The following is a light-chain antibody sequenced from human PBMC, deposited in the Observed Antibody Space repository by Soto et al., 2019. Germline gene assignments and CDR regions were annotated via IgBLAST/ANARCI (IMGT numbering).Light chain of an antibody. J-gene: IGKJ4*01. Sequence: EIVLTQSPATLSLSPGERATLSCRTSQSVSSALAWYQQKPGQASRLLIYDASNTATGIPARFSGSGSVTDFTLTISSLQPGDFAVYYCQQRSLLFTVGGGTKVDIK. CDR3: QQRSLLFT. CDR2: DAS. V-gene: IGKV3-11*01. CDR1: QSVSSA.